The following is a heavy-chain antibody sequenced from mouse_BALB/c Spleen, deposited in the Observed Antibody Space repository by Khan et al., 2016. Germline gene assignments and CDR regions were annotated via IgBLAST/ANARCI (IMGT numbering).Heavy chain of an antibody. CDR2: IWGDGST. J-gene: IGHJ3*01. Sequence: VPLQESGPGLVAPSQSLSITCTVSGFSLTGFSVNWVRQPPGKALEWLGMIWGDGSTDYNSGLKSRLSFSKDDSKSQVFLKMNSLQKEDTARYFCASYYDYDGGFAYWGQGTLVTVSA. V-gene: IGHV2-6-7*01. CDR3: ASYYDYDGGFAY. D-gene: IGHD2-4*01. CDR1: GFSLTGFS.